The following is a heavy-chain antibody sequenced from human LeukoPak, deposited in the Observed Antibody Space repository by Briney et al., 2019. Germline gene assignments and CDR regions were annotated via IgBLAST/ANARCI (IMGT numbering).Heavy chain of an antibody. J-gene: IGHJ4*02. Sequence: PSETLSLTRTVSGDSIRSYYWSWIRQPPGKGLEWIGYIYYSGSTNYNPSLKSRVTISVDTSKNQFSLKLTSVTAADTAVYYCARGNRQLAYYGSGSRLPYDSWGQGTLVTVSS. CDR1: GDSIRSYY. CDR2: IYYSGST. V-gene: IGHV4-59*12. CDR3: ARGNRQLAYYGSGSRLPYDS. D-gene: IGHD3-10*01.